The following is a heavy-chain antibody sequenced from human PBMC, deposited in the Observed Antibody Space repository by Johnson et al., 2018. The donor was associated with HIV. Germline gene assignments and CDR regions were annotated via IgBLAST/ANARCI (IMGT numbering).Heavy chain of an antibody. D-gene: IGHD3-22*01. Sequence: VQLVESGGGLVQPGGSLRLSCVASGFSFRSYWMTWVRQAPGKGLEWVANIKQDGSEKYYVDSVKGRFTISRDNAKNSLYLQMNSLRAEDTAVYYCARDWETDSSGYHDAFDIWGQGTMVTVSS. CDR1: GFSFRSYW. J-gene: IGHJ3*02. CDR2: IKQDGSEK. CDR3: ARDWETDSSGYHDAFDI. V-gene: IGHV3-7*01.